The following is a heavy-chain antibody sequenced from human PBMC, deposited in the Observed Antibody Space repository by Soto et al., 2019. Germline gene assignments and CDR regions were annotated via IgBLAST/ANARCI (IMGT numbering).Heavy chain of an antibody. V-gene: IGHV6-1*01. CDR3: ARGPYYDFWSGYPVDV. Sequence: SRTLSLACVISGDIVSSNSAALIWISQSPSRCLEWLGRTYYRSKWYNDYAVSVKSRITINPDTSKNQFSLQLNSVTPEDTAVYYCARGPYYDFWSGYPVDVWGQGTTVTVSS. D-gene: IGHD3-3*01. CDR2: TYYRSKWYN. CDR1: GDIVSSNSAA. J-gene: IGHJ6*02.